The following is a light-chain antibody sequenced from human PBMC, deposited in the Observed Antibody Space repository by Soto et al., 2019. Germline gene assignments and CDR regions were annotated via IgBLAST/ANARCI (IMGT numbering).Light chain of an antibody. V-gene: IGLV1-40*01. CDR1: SSNIGAGYA. CDR2: GDN. J-gene: IGLJ2*01. Sequence: QSVLTQPPSVSGAPGQRLTIACTGSSSNIGAGYAVHLHQHLPGRAPKLLVYGDNNRPSGVPDRFSGSESGTSAYLTITGLQAEDEAHYYCQSYDTRLSAVVFGGGTKLPVL. CDR3: QSYDTRLSAVV.